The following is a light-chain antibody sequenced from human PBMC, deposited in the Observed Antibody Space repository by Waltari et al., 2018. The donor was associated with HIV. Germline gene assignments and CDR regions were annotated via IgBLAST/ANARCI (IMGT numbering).Light chain of an antibody. CDR1: ALPRQY. J-gene: IGLJ2*01. V-gene: IGLV3-25*03. Sequence: SSALTQTPSVSVSPGQTATITCSGEALPRQYAHWYHQREGQAPLLVIFKDNKRPSGIPERFSASSSGTVLTLTISGVQTEDEGDYYCQTTDRNGVVAFGGGTKVTVL. CDR2: KDN. CDR3: QTTDRNGVVA.